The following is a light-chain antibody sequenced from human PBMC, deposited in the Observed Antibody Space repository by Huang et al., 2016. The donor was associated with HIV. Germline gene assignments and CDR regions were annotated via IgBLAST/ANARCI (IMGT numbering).Light chain of an antibody. J-gene: IGKJ2*01. CDR2: QAS. CDR1: QSVASW. V-gene: IGKV1-5*03. Sequence: DIQMTQSPPTLSASVGDRVNINCRASQSVASWVAWYQQKPGKAPKLLISQASLVDSGAPSRFSGSGSETEFTLTIADLQPDDSATYYCQQYSTFPMYTFAQGTKLEI. CDR3: QQYSTFPMYT.